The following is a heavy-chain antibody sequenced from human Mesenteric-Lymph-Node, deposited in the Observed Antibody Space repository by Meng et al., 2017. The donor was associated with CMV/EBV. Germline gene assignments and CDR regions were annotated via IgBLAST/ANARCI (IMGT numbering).Heavy chain of an antibody. Sequence: SETLSLTCAVYGGSFSGYSWTWVRQPPGKRLEWIGDINDSGRTNYNPSLKSRVSIFVDRSKNQFSLKLSSVTAADTAVYYCARGAPGYWGQGTLVTVSS. CDR3: ARGAPGY. J-gene: IGHJ4*02. CDR2: INDSGRT. CDR1: GGSFSGYS. V-gene: IGHV4-34*01.